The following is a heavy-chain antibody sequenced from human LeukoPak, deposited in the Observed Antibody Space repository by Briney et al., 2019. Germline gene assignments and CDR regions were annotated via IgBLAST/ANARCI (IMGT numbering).Heavy chain of an antibody. D-gene: IGHD6-13*01. CDR2: INHSGST. CDR3: ARTTAAHSWPTRSYSYYMDV. Sequence: SETLSLTCAVYGGSFSGYYWSSIRQPPGKGLWWIGEINHSGSTNYNPSLKRRDTISVDTSKSQFCLKLSSVTAADTAVYSCARTTAAHSWPTRSYSYYMDVWDKGTTVTVSS. CDR1: GGSFSGYY. J-gene: IGHJ6*03. V-gene: IGHV4-34*01.